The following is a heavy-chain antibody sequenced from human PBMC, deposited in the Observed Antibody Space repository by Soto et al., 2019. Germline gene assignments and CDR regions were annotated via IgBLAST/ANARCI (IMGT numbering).Heavy chain of an antibody. CDR2: ISSSSSYI. V-gene: IGHV3-21*01. Sequence: GGSLRLSCAASGFTFSSYSMNWVRQAPGKGLEWVSSISSSSSYIYYADSVKGRFTISRDNAKNSLYLQMNSLRAEDTAVYYCARATSQGGSYTNDWFDPWGQGTLVTVSS. CDR1: GFTFSSYS. J-gene: IGHJ5*02. CDR3: ARATSQGGSYTNDWFDP. D-gene: IGHD1-26*01.